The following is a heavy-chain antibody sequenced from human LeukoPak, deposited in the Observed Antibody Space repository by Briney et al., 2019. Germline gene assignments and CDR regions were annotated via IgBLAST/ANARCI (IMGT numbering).Heavy chain of an antibody. CDR2: IADSGGST. CDR3: AKALIGGGYSTFDY. J-gene: IGHJ4*02. Sequence: GGSLRLSCAASGLTFNSHAMSWVRQAPGKGLEWVSGIADSGGSTYYTESVKGRFTISRDNSKNTLYLQMNSLRAEDTAVYYCAKALIGGGYSTFDYWGQGTLVTVSS. D-gene: IGHD4-11*01. V-gene: IGHV3-23*01. CDR1: GLTFNSHA.